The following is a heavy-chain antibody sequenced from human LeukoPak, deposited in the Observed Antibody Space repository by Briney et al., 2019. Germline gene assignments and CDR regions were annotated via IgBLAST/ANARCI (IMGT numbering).Heavy chain of an antibody. CDR1: GFTVSSNY. Sequence: PGGSLRLSCAASGFTVSSNYVSWVRQAPGKGLEWVSVIYSGGSTYYADSVKGRFTISRDNSKNTLYLQMNSLRAEDTAVYYCARNPEKYSYGIDYWGQGTLVTVSS. J-gene: IGHJ4*02. CDR3: ARNPEKYSYGIDY. CDR2: IYSGGST. V-gene: IGHV3-66*01. D-gene: IGHD5-18*01.